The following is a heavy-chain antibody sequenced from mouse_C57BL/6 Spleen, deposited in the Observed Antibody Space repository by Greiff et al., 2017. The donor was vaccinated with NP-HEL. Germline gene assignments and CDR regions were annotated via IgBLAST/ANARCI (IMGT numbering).Heavy chain of an antibody. J-gene: IGHJ2*01. V-gene: IGHV5-16*01. Sequence: EVKLVESEGGLVQPGSSMKLSCTASGFTFSDYYMAWVRQVPEKGLEWVANINYDGSSTYYLDSLKSRFIISRDNAKNILYLQMSSLKSEDTATYYCARERDNPYFDYWGQGTTLTVSS. CDR1: GFTFSDYY. CDR2: INYDGSST. D-gene: IGHD6-1*01. CDR3: ARERDNPYFDY.